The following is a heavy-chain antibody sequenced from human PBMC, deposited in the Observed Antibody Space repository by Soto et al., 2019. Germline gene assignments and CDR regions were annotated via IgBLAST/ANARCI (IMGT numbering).Heavy chain of an antibody. CDR3: VKGVLLRSPYY. Sequence: PGGSLRLSCAASGFPFSTSSVGWARQAPGKGLEWVSMIGHKSGISYYADSVKGRFTVSRDISENTLFLQMSSLGAEDTALYYCVKGVLLRSPYYWGQGTPVTVSS. CDR2: IGHKSGIS. CDR1: GFPFSTSS. D-gene: IGHD2-15*01. J-gene: IGHJ4*02. V-gene: IGHV3-23*01.